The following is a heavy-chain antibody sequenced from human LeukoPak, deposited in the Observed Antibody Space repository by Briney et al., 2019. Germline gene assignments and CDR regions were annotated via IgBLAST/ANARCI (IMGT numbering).Heavy chain of an antibody. V-gene: IGHV1-8*01. Sequence: ASVKVSCKASGYTFTSYDINWVRQATGQGLEWMGWMNPNSGNTGYAQKFQGRVTMTRNTSISTAYMELSSLRSEDTAVYYCARGEVVLWFGELSYGMDVWGQGTTVTVSS. CDR2: MNPNSGNT. CDR1: GYTFTSYD. J-gene: IGHJ6*02. CDR3: ARGEVVLWFGELSYGMDV. D-gene: IGHD3-10*01.